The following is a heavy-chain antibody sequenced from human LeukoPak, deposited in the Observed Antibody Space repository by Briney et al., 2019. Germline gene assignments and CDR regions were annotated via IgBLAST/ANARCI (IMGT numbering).Heavy chain of an antibody. J-gene: IGHJ4*02. CDR1: GFTFSSFG. Sequence: GGSLRLSCAASGFTFSSFGMHWVRQAPGKGLEWVAFIRYDGGNRYYADSVKGRFTISRDNSKNMMYMQMNGLRGEDTALYYCAKEGDHFDYWGQGTLVTVSS. D-gene: IGHD1-26*01. CDR3: AKEGDHFDY. V-gene: IGHV3-30*02. CDR2: IRYDGGNR.